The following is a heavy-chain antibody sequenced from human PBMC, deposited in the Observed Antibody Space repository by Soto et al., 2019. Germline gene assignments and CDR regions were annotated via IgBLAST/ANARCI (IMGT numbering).Heavy chain of an antibody. J-gene: IGHJ4*02. V-gene: IGHV5-51*03. CDR3: ASAGVVVAATLSFDY. Sequence: EVQLVQSGAEVKKPGESLKISCKGSGYSFTSYWIGWVRQMPGKGLEWMGIIYPGDSDTRYSPSFQGQVTISADKSISTAYLQWSSRKASDTAMYYCASAGVVVAATLSFDYWGQGTLVTVSS. CDR1: GYSFTSYW. D-gene: IGHD2-15*01. CDR2: IYPGDSDT.